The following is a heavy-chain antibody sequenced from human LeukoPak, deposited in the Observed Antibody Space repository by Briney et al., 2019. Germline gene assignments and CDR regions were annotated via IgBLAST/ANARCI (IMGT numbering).Heavy chain of an antibody. CDR1: GGSISSYY. D-gene: IGHD3-10*01. Sequence: SETLSLTCTVSGGSISSYYWSWIRQPPGKGLEWIGYIFYSGSTNYNPSLKSRVTISVDTSKHQFSLKLSSVTAADTAVYYCARGYYGSGSYLGYWGQGTLVTVSS. V-gene: IGHV4-59*08. CDR3: ARGYYGSGSYLGY. J-gene: IGHJ4*02. CDR2: IFYSGST.